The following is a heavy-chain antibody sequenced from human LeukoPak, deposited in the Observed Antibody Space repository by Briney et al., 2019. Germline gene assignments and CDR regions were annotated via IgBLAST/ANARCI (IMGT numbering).Heavy chain of an antibody. Sequence: GGSLRLSCAASGFTFSGYAMSWVRQAPGKGLEWVSAISGSGANTYYADSVKGRFTMSRDNSKNTLYLQMNSLRAEGTAVYFCAKTVSGSHSYQGGDYWGQGTLVFVSS. D-gene: IGHD3-16*02. CDR3: AKTVSGSHSYQGGDY. J-gene: IGHJ4*02. CDR2: ISGSGANT. V-gene: IGHV3-23*01. CDR1: GFTFSGYA.